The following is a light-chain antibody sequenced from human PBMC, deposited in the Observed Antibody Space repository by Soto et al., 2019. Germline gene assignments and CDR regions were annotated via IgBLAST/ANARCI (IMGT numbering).Light chain of an antibody. CDR2: EGS. CDR1: SSDIGAYIY. CDR3: CSYARSSTYV. V-gene: IGLV2-23*01. J-gene: IGLJ1*01. Sequence: QSVLTQPPSASGSPGQSVTISCTGTSSDIGAYIYVSWYQQLPGKVPKLMIYEGSKRPSGVSNRFSGSKSGTTASLTISGLQAEDEADYYCCSYARSSTYVFGTGTRSPS.